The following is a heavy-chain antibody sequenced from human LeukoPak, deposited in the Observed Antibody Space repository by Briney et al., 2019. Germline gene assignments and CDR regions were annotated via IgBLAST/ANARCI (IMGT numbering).Heavy chain of an antibody. D-gene: IGHD5-18*01. CDR3: TRDLSYGLSYDY. CDR1: GFTFGDYA. Sequence: PGGSLRLSCTASGFTFGDYAMSWVRQVPGKGLEWVGFIRSKAYGGTPEYAASVRGRFTISRDDSKSIGYLQMNSLKTEDTAVYHCTRDLSYGLSYDYWGQGTLSPSPQ. CDR2: IRSKAYGGTP. V-gene: IGHV3-49*04. J-gene: IGHJ4*02.